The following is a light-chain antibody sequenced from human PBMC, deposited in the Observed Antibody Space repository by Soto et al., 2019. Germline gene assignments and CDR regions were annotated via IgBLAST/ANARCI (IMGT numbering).Light chain of an antibody. CDR2: DAS. V-gene: IGKV3-11*01. Sequence: EIVLTQSPATLSLSPGERATLSCRASQSVRNFLNWYQQKPGQAPRLLIYDASNRATGIPARFSGSGSGTDFTLTISSLEPEDSAVYYCQQRNNWPRTFGQGTKVEIK. CDR3: QQRNNWPRT. CDR1: QSVRNF. J-gene: IGKJ1*01.